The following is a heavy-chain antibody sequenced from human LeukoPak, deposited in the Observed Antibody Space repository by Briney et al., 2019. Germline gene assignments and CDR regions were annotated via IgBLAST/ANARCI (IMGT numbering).Heavy chain of an antibody. D-gene: IGHD1-26*01. J-gene: IGHJ4*02. V-gene: IGHV4-59*01. CDR3: ARDVGATPGYFDY. CDR2: IYYSWSTNYNPST. Sequence: PSETRSLTGTVSGGPISSNYGSWIRQPPGKGLEWIGFIYYSWSTNYNPSTNYNPSLKSRVTISVDTSTHQFSLKLSSVTAADTAVYYCARDVGATPGYFDYWGQGTLVTVSS. CDR1: GGPISSNY.